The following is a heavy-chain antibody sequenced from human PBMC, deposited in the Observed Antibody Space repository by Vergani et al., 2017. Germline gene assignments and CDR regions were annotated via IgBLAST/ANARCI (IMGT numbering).Heavy chain of an antibody. J-gene: IGHJ4*02. Sequence: QVQLQESGPGVVKPSETLSLTCSVSGGFMPGFYWSWIRQSPGKRLEWIGYIYNTGTLKYNPSLKSRVTISIDTSKNQFSLNLTSVTAADTAVYYCARVGYSSGWYRPYYFDYWGQGTLVTVSS. CDR1: GGFMPGFY. D-gene: IGHD6-19*01. CDR2: IYNTGTL. CDR3: ARVGYSSGWYRPYYFDY. V-gene: IGHV4-59*01.